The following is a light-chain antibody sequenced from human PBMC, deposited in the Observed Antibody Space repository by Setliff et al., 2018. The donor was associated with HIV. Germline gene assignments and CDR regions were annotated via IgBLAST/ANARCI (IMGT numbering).Light chain of an antibody. Sequence: DIVMAQSPDSLAVSLGERATINCKSSRSVLYSSKNKNYLAWYQQRPGQPPKLLIYWASTRESGVPDRFSGSGSGTDFTLTISSLQAEDVAVYYCQQYYATPPTFGQGTKV. CDR2: WAS. CDR1: RSVLYSSKNKNY. V-gene: IGKV4-1*01. J-gene: IGKJ1*01. CDR3: QQYYATPPT.